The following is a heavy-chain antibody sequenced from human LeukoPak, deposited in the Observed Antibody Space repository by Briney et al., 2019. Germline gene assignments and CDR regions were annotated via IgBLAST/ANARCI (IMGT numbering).Heavy chain of an antibody. D-gene: IGHD3-22*01. V-gene: IGHV3-23*01. Sequence: GGSLRLSCSASGFTFGSCAMSWVRQAPGKGLQWVSSITGSGATSYYADSVRGRFIVSRDNSKNTLYLEMNSLRADDTAVYFCAKESTQVIEVYFDSWGQGTLVTVSS. J-gene: IGHJ4*02. CDR3: AKESTQVIEVYFDS. CDR2: ITGSGATS. CDR1: GFTFGSCA.